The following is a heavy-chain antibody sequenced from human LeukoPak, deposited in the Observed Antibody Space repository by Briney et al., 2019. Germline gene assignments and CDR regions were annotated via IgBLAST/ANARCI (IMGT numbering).Heavy chain of an antibody. J-gene: IGHJ3*02. Sequence: PGGSLRLSCAASGFTFSGSAMHWVRQASGKGLEWVGRIRSKAHSYATAYAASVKGRFIISRDDSKNTAYLQMNSLKTEDTAVYYCTRHGGRDYYDSSEDAFDIWGQGTMVIVSS. CDR3: TRHGGRDYYDSSEDAFDI. CDR1: GFTFSGSA. V-gene: IGHV3-73*01. D-gene: IGHD3-22*01. CDR2: IRSKAHSYAT.